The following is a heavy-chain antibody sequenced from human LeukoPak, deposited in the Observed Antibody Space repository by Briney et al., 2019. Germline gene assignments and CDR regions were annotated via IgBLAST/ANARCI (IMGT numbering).Heavy chain of an antibody. D-gene: IGHD1-20*01. V-gene: IGHV3-21*01. CDR3: ARVDNWNEVTDDY. CDR2: ISSSSKYI. J-gene: IGHJ4*02. CDR1: GFTFSSYA. Sequence: GASLRLSCAASGFTFSSYAMSWVRQAPGKGLEWVSSISSSSKYIYYADSVKGRFTISRDNARNSLYLQMNSLRAEDTAVYYCARVDNWNEVTDDYWGQGTLVTVSS.